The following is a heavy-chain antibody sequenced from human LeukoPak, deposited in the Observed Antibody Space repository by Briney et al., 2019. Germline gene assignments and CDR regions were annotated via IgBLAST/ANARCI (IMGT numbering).Heavy chain of an antibody. CDR3: AKDSMLDFWSASSTYYYYMDV. V-gene: IGHV3-23*01. CDR1: GFGFNIYA. CDR2: ISGSGANT. J-gene: IGHJ6*03. D-gene: IGHD3-3*01. Sequence: PGGSLRLSCAASGFGFNIYAMSWVRQAPGKGLEWVSAISGSGANTYSADSVRGRFTISRDNSKNTLYLQMNSLRDEDTAVYFCAKDSMLDFWSASSTYYYYMDVWGKGTTVTVSS.